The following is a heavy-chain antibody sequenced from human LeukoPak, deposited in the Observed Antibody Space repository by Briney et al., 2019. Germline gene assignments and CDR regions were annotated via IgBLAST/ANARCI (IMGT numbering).Heavy chain of an antibody. J-gene: IGHJ6*02. V-gene: IGHV4-59*01. D-gene: IGHD2-8*01. CDR1: GGSISGCY. CDR2: TYYSGST. Sequence: SETLSLTCTVSGGSISGCYWSWIRQPPGKGLEWIGYTYYSGSTYYNPSLKSRVTISVDTSKNQFSLKLNSVTAADTAVYYCARDEMGDVWGQGTTVTV. CDR3: ARDEMGDV.